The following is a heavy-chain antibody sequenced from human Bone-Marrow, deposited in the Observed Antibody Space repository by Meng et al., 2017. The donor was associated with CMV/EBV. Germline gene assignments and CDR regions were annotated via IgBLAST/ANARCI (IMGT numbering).Heavy chain of an antibody. CDR3: TTEGLYNWNEGAFDY. V-gene: IGHV3-7*03. Sequence: GGSLRLSCAASGFTFSSYWMSWVRQAPGKGLEWVANIKQDGSEKYYVDSVKGRFTISRDDSKNTLYLQMNSLKTEDTAVYYCTTEGLYNWNEGAFDYWGQGTLVTVSS. D-gene: IGHD1-20*01. CDR2: IKQDGSEK. J-gene: IGHJ4*02. CDR1: GFTFSSYW.